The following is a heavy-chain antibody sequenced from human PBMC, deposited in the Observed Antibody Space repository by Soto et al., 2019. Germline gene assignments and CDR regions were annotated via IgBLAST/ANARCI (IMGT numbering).Heavy chain of an antibody. Sequence: PFVILCLSYSVVEGSSVSYWGRRIRQTPRKGLEWIGYIYYSGSTNYNPSLKSRVTISVDTSKNQFSLKLSSVTAADTALFFCARDSYYTPFYYMDVWGKGTTVTVSS. J-gene: IGHJ6*03. CDR2: IYYSGST. CDR1: EGSSVSYW. CDR3: ARDSYYTPFYYMDV. V-gene: IGHV4-59*01. D-gene: IGHD3-3*01.